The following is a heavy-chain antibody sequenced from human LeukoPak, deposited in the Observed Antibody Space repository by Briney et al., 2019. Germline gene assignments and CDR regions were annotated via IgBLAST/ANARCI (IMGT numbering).Heavy chain of an antibody. V-gene: IGHV1-8*01. D-gene: IGHD3-16*02. J-gene: IGHJ4*02. CDR1: GYTFTSYD. Sequence: GASVKVSCKASGYTFTSYDITWVRQATGQGLEWMGWMSPDSGYTGYAQKFQGRVTMTRDTSISTAYMELSRLRSDDTAVYYCARVARLGELSLFGYWGQGTLVTVSS. CDR2: MSPDSGYT. CDR3: ARVARLGELSLFGY.